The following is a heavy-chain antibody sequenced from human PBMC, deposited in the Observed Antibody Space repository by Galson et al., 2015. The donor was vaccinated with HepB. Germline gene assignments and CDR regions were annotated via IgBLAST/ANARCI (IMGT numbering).Heavy chain of an antibody. D-gene: IGHD1-1*01. J-gene: IGHJ3*02. CDR3: ATVFQLERRYAFDI. CDR2: FDPEDGET. V-gene: IGHV1-24*01. CDR1: GYTLTELS. Sequence: SVKVSCKVSGYTLTELSMHWVRQAPGKGLEWMGGFDPEDGETIYAQKFQGRVTMTEDTSTDTAYMELSSLRSEDTAVYYCATVFQLERRYAFDIWGQGTMVTVSS.